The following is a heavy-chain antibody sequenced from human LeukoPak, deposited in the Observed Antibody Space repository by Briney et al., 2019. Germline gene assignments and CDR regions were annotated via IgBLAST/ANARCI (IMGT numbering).Heavy chain of an antibody. Sequence: PSQTLSLTCTVSGGSISSGGYYWSWIRQPPGKGLEWIGYIYHSGSTYYNPSLKSRVTISVDTSKNQFSLKLSSVTAADTAVYYCARHASEDSSADYWGQGTLVTVSS. CDR3: ARHASEDSSADY. J-gene: IGHJ4*02. D-gene: IGHD3-22*01. V-gene: IGHV4-30-2*01. CDR2: IYHSGST. CDR1: GGSISSGGYY.